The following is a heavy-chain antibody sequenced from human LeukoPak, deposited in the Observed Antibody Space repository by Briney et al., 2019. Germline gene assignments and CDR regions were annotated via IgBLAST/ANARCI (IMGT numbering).Heavy chain of an antibody. CDR2: IYYSGST. D-gene: IGHD6-6*01. CDR3: ASIPDPYSSFFDY. V-gene: IGHV4-59*01. CDR1: GGSISSYY. J-gene: IGHJ4*02. Sequence: SETLSLTCTVSGGSISSYYWSWIRQPPGKGLEWIGYIYYSGSTNYNPSLKSRVTISVDTSKNQFSLKLSSVTAADTAVYYCASIPDPYSSFFDYWGQGTLVTVSS.